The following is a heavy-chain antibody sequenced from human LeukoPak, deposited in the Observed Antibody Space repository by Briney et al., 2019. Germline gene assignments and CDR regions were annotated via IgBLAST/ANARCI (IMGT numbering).Heavy chain of an antibody. D-gene: IGHD4-11*01. CDR3: TTDLYSDYAHWFDP. V-gene: IGHV3-15*01. CDR1: GFTFSNAW. CDR2: IKSKTDGGTT. J-gene: IGHJ5*02. Sequence: PGGSLRLSCAASGFTFSNAWMSWVRQAPGKGLEWVGRIKSKTDGGTTDYAAPVKGRFTISRDDSKNTLYLQMNSLKTEDTAVYYCTTDLYSDYAHWFDPWGQGTLVTVSS.